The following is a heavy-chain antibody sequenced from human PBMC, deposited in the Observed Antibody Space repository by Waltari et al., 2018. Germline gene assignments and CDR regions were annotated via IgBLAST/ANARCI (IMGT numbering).Heavy chain of an antibody. D-gene: IGHD3-10*01. Sequence: QVQLVESGGGVVQPGGSLRLSCAASGFTFSRYGIHWFRPAPGKGLEWVAFIRYDGSNKYYADSVKGRFTISRDNSKNTLYLQMNSLRAEDTAVYYCANLPRITMVSGYFDYWGQGTLVTVSS. V-gene: IGHV3-30*02. J-gene: IGHJ4*02. CDR3: ANLPRITMVSGYFDY. CDR2: IRYDGSNK. CDR1: GFTFSRYG.